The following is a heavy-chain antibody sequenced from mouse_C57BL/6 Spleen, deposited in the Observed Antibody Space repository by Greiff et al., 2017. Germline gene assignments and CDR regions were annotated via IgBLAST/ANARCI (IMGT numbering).Heavy chain of an antibody. V-gene: IGHV3-6*01. J-gene: IGHJ3*01. D-gene: IGHD2-1*01. CDR1: GYSITSGYY. Sequence: LQESGPGLVKPSQSLSLTCSVTGYSITSGYYWNWIRPFPGNKLEWMGYISYDGSNNSNPSLKNRISLPRDPSTNQIFLMLHSVTTDDTATYYGARHCNYMAWFAYWGQGTLGTVSA. CDR2: ISYDGSN. CDR3: ARHCNYMAWFAY.